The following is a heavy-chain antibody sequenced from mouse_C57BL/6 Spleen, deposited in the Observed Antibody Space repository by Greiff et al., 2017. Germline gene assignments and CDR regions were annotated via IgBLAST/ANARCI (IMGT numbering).Heavy chain of an antibody. CDR1: GYTFTGYW. J-gene: IGHJ2*01. CDR3: ARPYYGSSHEYFDS. CDR2: ILPGRGST. Sequence: VQLQQSGAELMKPGASVKLSCKATGYTFTGYWIEWVKQRPGHGLEWIGAILPGRGSTNYNEKFKGKATFTADTSSNTAYMQLSSLTTEDSAIYYFARPYYGSSHEYFDSWGQGTTLTVSS. D-gene: IGHD1-1*01. V-gene: IGHV1-9*01.